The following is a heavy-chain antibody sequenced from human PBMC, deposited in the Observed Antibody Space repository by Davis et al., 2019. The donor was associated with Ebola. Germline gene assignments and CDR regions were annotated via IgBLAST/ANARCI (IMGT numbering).Heavy chain of an antibody. CDR2: ISSDGSYI. V-gene: IGHV3-21*06. CDR1: GFTFNNAW. CDR3: ATSESFFDYAAYFHY. D-gene: IGHD3-16*01. Sequence: GESLKISCVASGFTFNNAWMNWVRQAPGKGLEWVSSISSDGSYIFYADSAKGRFTISRDNAKNSLYLQMNSLKAEDTAVYFCATSESFFDYAAYFHYWGQGTLLTVSS. J-gene: IGHJ4*02.